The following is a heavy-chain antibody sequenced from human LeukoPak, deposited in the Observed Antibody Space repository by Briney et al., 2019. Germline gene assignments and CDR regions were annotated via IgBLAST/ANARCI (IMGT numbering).Heavy chain of an antibody. CDR3: AKDRKRTVGLIYHGSGLHFDY. J-gene: IGHJ4*02. Sequence: KPGGSLRLSCAASGFTFSDYSMNWVRQAPGKGLEWVSSISSSTSYIYYADSLKGRFTISRDNAKNSLYLQMNSLRAEDTAVYYCAKDRKRTVGLIYHGSGLHFDYWGQGTLVTVSS. D-gene: IGHD3-10*01. V-gene: IGHV3-21*01. CDR2: ISSSTSYI. CDR1: GFTFSDYS.